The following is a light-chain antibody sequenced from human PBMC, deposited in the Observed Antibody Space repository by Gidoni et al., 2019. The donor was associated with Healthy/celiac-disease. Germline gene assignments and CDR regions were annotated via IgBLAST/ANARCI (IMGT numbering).Light chain of an antibody. CDR2: AAS. CDR1: QGISSY. CDR3: QQYYSYPRT. Sequence: AIRITQSPSSLSASTGARVTITCRASQGISSYLAWYQQKPGKAPKLLIYAASTLQSGVPSRFSGSGSGTDFTLTISCLQSEDFATYYCQQYYSYPRTFGPGTKVDIK. V-gene: IGKV1-8*01. J-gene: IGKJ3*01.